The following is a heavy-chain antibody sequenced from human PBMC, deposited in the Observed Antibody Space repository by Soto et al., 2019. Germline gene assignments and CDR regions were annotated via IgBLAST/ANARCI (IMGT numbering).Heavy chain of an antibody. CDR2: IFSNDEK. V-gene: IGHV2-26*04. CDR3: ASTYSTSWYWFDP. Sequence: SGPTMVNPTETLTLTFPVSGFSLSNAGLGVSWIRQPPGKALEWLAHIFSNDEKSYSTSLKSRLTISKDTSKSQVVLTMTNMDPVDTATYYCASTYSTSWYWFDPWGQGTLVTVSS. D-gene: IGHD6-13*01. CDR1: GFSLSNAGLG. J-gene: IGHJ5*02.